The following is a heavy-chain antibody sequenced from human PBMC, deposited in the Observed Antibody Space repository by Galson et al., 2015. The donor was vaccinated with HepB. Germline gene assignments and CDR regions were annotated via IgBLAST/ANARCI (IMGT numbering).Heavy chain of an antibody. V-gene: IGHV3-30-3*01. CDR2: ISYDGSNK. D-gene: IGHD3-10*02. CDR1: GFTFSSYD. J-gene: IGHJ4*02. Sequence: SLRLSCAASGFTFSSYDMHWVRQAPGKGLEWVAFISYDGSNKYYADSLKRRFTISRDNSKNTLYLLMNSLRAEDTAVYYACSGSYYNVDYWGQGTLVTVAS. CDR3: CSGSYYNVDY.